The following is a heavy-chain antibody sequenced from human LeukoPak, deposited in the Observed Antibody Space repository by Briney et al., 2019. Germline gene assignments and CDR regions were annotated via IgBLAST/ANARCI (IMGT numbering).Heavy chain of an antibody. V-gene: IGHV3-15*01. CDR2: IRSKNDGGTT. CDR3: ATSNLAT. CDR1: GFTFSNAW. Sequence: GGSLRLSCTAPGFTFSNAWMSWVRQAPGKGLEWVGRIRSKNDGGTTDYAAPVKGRFTISRDDSKNTLYLQMNSLKTEDTAVYYCATSNLATWGQGTLVTVSS. J-gene: IGHJ5*02.